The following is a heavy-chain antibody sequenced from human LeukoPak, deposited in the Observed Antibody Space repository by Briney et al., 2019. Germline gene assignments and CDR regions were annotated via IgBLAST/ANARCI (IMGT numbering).Heavy chain of an antibody. CDR1: GGSISSGDYY. CDR2: IYYSGST. J-gene: IGHJ4*02. Sequence: SQTLSLTCTVSGGSISSGDYYWSWIRQPPGKGLEWIGYIYYSGSTYYNPSLKSRVTISVYTSKNQFSLKLSSVTAADTAVYYCARGRDGYNSGIDYWGQGTLVTVSS. V-gene: IGHV4-30-4*01. D-gene: IGHD5-24*01. CDR3: ARGRDGYNSGIDY.